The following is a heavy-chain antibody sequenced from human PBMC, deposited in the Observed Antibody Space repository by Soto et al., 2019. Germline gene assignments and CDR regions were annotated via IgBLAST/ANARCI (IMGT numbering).Heavy chain of an antibody. J-gene: IGHJ6*03. V-gene: IGHV1-18*01. CDR3: ARIVASRYYYYYYMDV. CDR2: ISAYNGNT. CDR1: GYTFTSYG. Sequence: ASVKVSCKASGYTFTSYGISWVRQAPGQGLEWMGWISAYNGNTNYAQKLQGRVTMTTDTSTNTAYMELRSLRSDDTAVYYCARIVASRYYYYYYMDVWGKGTTVTAP. D-gene: IGHD5-12*01.